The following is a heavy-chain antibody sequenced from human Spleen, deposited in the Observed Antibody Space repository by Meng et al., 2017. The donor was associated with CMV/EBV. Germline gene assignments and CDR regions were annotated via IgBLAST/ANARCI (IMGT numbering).Heavy chain of an antibody. Sequence: GESLKISCAASGFTFSSYGMHWVRQAPGKGLEWVAFIRYDGSNKYYADSVKGRFTISRDNSKNTLYLQMNSLRAEDTAVYYCASYCRSTSCYGTYYGMDVWGQGTTVTV. J-gene: IGHJ6*02. V-gene: IGHV3-30*02. CDR2: IRYDGSNK. D-gene: IGHD2-2*01. CDR3: ASYCRSTSCYGTYYGMDV. CDR1: GFTFSSYG.